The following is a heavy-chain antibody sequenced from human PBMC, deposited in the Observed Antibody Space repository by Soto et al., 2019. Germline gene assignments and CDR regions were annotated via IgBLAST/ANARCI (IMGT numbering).Heavy chain of an antibody. D-gene: IGHD5-18*01. J-gene: IGHJ5*02. CDR1: GFAFNSHS. Sequence: QMQLLEAGGGVVQPGKALRLSCAASGFAFNSHSMHWVRQAPGKGLEWLALMTSDGSSKFYADSVKGRCTISRDNSKNTLYVEMNSLRSEDTAVYFCARYEIIRYNGYVLDLWGQGTLVTVS. V-gene: IGHV3-30-3*01. CDR3: ARYEIIRYNGYVLDL. CDR2: MTSDGSSK.